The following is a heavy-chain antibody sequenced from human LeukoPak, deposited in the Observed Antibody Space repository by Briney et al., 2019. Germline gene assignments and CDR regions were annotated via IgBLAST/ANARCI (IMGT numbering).Heavy chain of an antibody. J-gene: IGHJ5*02. CDR1: GYTFTSYV. CDR2: ISAYNGNT. D-gene: IGHD5-24*01. CDR3: ARDPHVEGFDP. V-gene: IGHV1-18*01. Sequence: ASVKVSCKASGYTFTSYVFSWVGKTPGQGLGWMGWISAYNGNTNYPQKPQGRVTMTTDTSTSTAYMELRSLRSDDTAVYYCARDPHVEGFDPWGQGTLVTVSS.